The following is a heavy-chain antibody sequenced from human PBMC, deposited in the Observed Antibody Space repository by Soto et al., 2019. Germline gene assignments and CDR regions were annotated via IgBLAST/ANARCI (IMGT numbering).Heavy chain of an antibody. CDR1: GFTFSSYS. CDR2: ISSSSSYI. Sequence: EVQLVESGGGLVKPGGSLRLSCAASGFTFSSYSMNWVRQAPGKGLEWVSSISSSSSYIYYADSVKGRFTISRDNAKNSLYLQMNSLRAEDTAVYYCARGERAIAARPSVYWGQGTLVTVSS. CDR3: ARGERAIAARPSVY. D-gene: IGHD6-6*01. V-gene: IGHV3-21*01. J-gene: IGHJ4*02.